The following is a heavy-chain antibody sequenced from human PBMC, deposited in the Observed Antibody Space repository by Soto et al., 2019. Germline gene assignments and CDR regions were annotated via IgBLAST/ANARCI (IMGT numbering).Heavy chain of an antibody. D-gene: IGHD5-18*01. CDR1: GFTLSSYG. Sequence: PGGSLRLSYAASGFTLSSYGMHWVRQALGRGLEWVAVIWYDGSNKYYADSVKSRFTISRDNSKNTLYLQMNSLRAEDTAVYYCARDRLLTPGYSYGSRVGYYYLAVWGQGTTVTVSS. CDR2: IWYDGSNK. V-gene: IGHV3-33*01. CDR3: ARDRLLTPGYSYGSRVGYYYLAV. J-gene: IGHJ6*03.